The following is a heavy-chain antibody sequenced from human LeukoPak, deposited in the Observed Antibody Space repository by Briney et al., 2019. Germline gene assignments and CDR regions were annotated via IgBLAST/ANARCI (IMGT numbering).Heavy chain of an antibody. Sequence: GASVKVSCKASGYTFTSYYMHWVRQAPGQGLEWMGIINPSGGSTSYAQKFQGRVTMTRDTSTSTVYMELGSLRSEDTAVYYCARDLEKRGGPNYGDDQRADYWGQGTLVTVSS. V-gene: IGHV1-46*01. CDR3: ARDLEKRGGPNYGDDQRADY. CDR2: INPSGGST. J-gene: IGHJ4*02. D-gene: IGHD4-17*01. CDR1: GYTFTSYY.